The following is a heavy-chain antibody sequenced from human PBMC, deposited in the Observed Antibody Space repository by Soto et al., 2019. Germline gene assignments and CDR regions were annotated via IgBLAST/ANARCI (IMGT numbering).Heavy chain of an antibody. CDR2: ISGSGGST. J-gene: IGHJ4*02. CDR1: GFTFSSYA. Sequence: EVQLLESGGGLVQPGGSLRLSCAAFGFTFSSYAMSWVRQAPGKGLEWVSAISGSGGSTYYADSVKGRFTISRDNSKNARYLEMNRLRAEDTAVYNCAKVEAGDIAVVPAAIYFDYWGQGTMFTVSS. CDR3: AKVEAGDIAVVPAAIYFDY. V-gene: IGHV3-23*01. D-gene: IGHD2-2*02.